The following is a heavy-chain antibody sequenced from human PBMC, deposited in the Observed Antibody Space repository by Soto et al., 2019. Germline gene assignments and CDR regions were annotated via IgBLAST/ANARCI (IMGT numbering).Heavy chain of an antibody. Sequence: EVQLVESGGGLVKPGGSLRLSCAASGFTFSSYSMNWVRQAPGKGLEWVSSISSSSSYIYYADSVKGRFTISRDNAKNSLSLQMTSLRAEDTAVYYCARVRGSPLALYYYGSGSYIPNYYYYGMDVWGQGTTVTVSS. CDR3: ARVRGSPLALYYYGSGSYIPNYYYYGMDV. CDR1: GFTFSSYS. D-gene: IGHD3-10*01. V-gene: IGHV3-21*01. CDR2: ISSSSSYI. J-gene: IGHJ6*02.